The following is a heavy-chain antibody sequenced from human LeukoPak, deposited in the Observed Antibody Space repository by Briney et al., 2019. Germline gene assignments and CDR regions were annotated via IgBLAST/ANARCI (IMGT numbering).Heavy chain of an antibody. CDR1: GGSVSGYY. CDR2: GYNSGST. J-gene: IGHJ5*02. CDR3: ARDIGGSFREGYNWFDP. Sequence: SETLSLTCTVSGGSVSGYYWTWIRQPPGKGLEWIAFGYNSGSTTYNPSLKSRVTMSVDTSKNQISLNLNSLTAADTAVYYCARDIGGSFREGYNWFDPWGQGILVTVSS. V-gene: IGHV4-59*02. D-gene: IGHD1-26*01.